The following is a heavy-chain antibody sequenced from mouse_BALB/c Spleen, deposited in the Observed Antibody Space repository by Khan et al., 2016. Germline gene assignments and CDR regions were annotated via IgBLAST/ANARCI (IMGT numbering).Heavy chain of an antibody. V-gene: IGHV3-2*02. CDR2: ISYSGST. D-gene: IGHD1-1*01. J-gene: IGHJ2*01. CDR1: GYSITSDYA. CDR3: ARVYYGSSYFDY. Sequence: EVQLQESGPGLVKPSQSLSLTCTVTGYSITSDYAWNWIRQFPGNKLEWMGYISYSGSTSYNPSLKSRISITRDTSKNQFFLQLNSVTTEDTATXYCARVYYGSSYFDYWGQGTTLTVSS.